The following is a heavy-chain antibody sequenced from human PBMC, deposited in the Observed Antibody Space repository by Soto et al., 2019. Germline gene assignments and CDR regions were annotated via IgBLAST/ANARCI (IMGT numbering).Heavy chain of an antibody. CDR2: ISRGGTSI. CDR1: GFTFSDYY. D-gene: IGHD2-21*01. Sequence: GGSLRLSCAASGFTFSDYYMSWIRQAPGRGLEWVSYISRGGTSIYYADSVKGRFSISRDNAKNSLFLQMNSLRAEDTAVYYSAREVYCDNPDCSSHMDVWGKGTTVTVSS. J-gene: IGHJ6*03. CDR3: AREVYCDNPDCSSHMDV. V-gene: IGHV3-11*01.